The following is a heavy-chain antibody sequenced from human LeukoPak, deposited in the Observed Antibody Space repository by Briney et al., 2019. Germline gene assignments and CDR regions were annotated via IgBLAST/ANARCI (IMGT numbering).Heavy chain of an antibody. Sequence: GGSLRLSCAASGFTFSSYWMSWVRQAPGKGLEWVANIKQDGSEKYYVDSVKGRFTFSRDNAKNSLYLQMNSLRAEDTAVYYCARVPRYFDWSYYNDYWGQGTLVTVSS. D-gene: IGHD3-9*01. V-gene: IGHV3-7*03. CDR2: IKQDGSEK. J-gene: IGHJ4*02. CDR1: GFTFSSYW. CDR3: ARVPRYFDWSYYNDY.